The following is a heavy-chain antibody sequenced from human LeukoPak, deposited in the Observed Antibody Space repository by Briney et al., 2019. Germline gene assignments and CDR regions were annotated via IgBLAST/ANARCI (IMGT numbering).Heavy chain of an antibody. CDR3: ARGVGYSYGNRIDY. V-gene: IGHV3-33*01. CDR2: IWYDGSNK. Sequence: GGSLRLSCAASGFTFSSYGMHWVRQAPGKGLEWVAVIWYDGSNKYYADSVKGRFTISRDNSKNTLYLQMNSLRAEDTAVYYCARGVGYSYGNRIDYWGQGTLVTVSS. D-gene: IGHD5-18*01. J-gene: IGHJ4*02. CDR1: GFTFSSYG.